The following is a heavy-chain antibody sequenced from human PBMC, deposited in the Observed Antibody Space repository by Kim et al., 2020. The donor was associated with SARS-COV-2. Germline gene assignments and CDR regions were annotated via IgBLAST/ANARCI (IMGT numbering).Heavy chain of an antibody. V-gene: IGHV1-3*01. Sequence: ASVKVSCKASGYIFISYAMHWVRQAPGQRLEWMGWINANNDNTKYSQKFQGRVTITRDTSASTAYMELSSLRSEDTAVYYCARGGDTGYFDYWGQGALVT. CDR2: INANNDNT. CDR3: ARGGDTGYFDY. J-gene: IGHJ4*02. CDR1: GYIFISYA. D-gene: IGHD2-8*02.